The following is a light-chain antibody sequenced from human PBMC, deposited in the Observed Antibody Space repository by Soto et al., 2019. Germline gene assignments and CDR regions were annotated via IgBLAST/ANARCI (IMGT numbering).Light chain of an antibody. CDR1: SSDVGGYNY. V-gene: IGLV2-11*01. CDR2: DVS. J-gene: IGLJ2*01. CDR3: CSYAGTYTPL. Sequence: QSALTQPRLVSGSPGQSVTISCTGTSSDVGGYNYVSWYQHNPGKAPKLMIFDVSARPSGVPDRFSGSKSANTASLTISGLQAEDEADYYCCSYAGTYTPLFGGGTKVTVL.